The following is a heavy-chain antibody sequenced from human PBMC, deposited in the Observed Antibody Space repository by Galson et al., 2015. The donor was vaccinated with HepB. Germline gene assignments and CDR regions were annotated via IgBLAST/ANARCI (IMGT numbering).Heavy chain of an antibody. CDR2: IYSGDSDT. J-gene: IGHJ5*02. Sequence: QSGAEVKKPGESLKISCKGSGYSFTDFWIAWVRQMPGKGLEWMGIIYSGDSDTKYSPSFQGQVNISVDRPISTAYLQWSSLKASDTAIYYCARAYCSGGRCYSGLHWFDPWGQGTLVTVSS. D-gene: IGHD2-15*01. V-gene: IGHV5-51*01. CDR3: ARAYCSGGRCYSGLHWFDP. CDR1: GYSFTDFW.